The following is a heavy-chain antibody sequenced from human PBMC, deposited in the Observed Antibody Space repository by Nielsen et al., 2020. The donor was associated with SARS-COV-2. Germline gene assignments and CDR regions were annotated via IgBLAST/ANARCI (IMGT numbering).Heavy chain of an antibody. D-gene: IGHD3-22*01. CDR1: GGSMNFFY. CDR3: SGRTYHYHSRGQDVYDI. J-gene: IGHJ3*02. Sequence: GSLRLSCSISGGSMNFFYWSWIRQAPGKGLEWIAYNYNSAKTMYNSSLKSRVTMSVDTSKNQLSLRLTSVTAADTAVYYCSGRTYHYHSRGQDVYDIWGQGTMVTVSS. CDR2: NYNSAKT. V-gene: IGHV4-59*03.